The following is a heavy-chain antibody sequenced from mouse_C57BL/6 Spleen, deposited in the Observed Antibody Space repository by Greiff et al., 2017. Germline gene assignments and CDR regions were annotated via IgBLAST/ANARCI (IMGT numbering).Heavy chain of an antibody. Sequence: VQLQQPGAELVKPGASVKLSCKASGYTFTSYWMHWVKQRPGQGLEWIGMIHPNSGSTNYNEKFKSKATLTVDKSSSTAYMQLSSLTAEDSAVYYCARGSIYYGNLGPCDYWGQGTTLTVSS. CDR2: IHPNSGST. CDR3: ARGSIYYGNLGPCDY. J-gene: IGHJ2*01. D-gene: IGHD2-1*01. CDR1: GYTFTSYW. V-gene: IGHV1-64*01.